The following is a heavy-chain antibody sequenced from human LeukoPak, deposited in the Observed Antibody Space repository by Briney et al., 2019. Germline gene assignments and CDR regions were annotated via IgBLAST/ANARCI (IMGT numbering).Heavy chain of an antibody. J-gene: IGHJ4*02. CDR2: ISYDGSNK. V-gene: IGHV3-30*18. CDR3: AKQGYSGSYSLISYFDY. CDR1: GFTFSSYG. D-gene: IGHD1-26*01. Sequence: GGSLRLSCAASGFTFSSYGMHWVRQAPGKGLEWVAVISYDGSNKYYADSVKGRFTISRDNPKNTLYLQMSSLRAEDTAVYYCAKQGYSGSYSLISYFDYWGQGTLVTVSS.